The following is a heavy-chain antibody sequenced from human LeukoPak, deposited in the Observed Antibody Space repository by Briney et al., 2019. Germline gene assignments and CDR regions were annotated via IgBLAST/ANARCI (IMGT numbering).Heavy chain of an antibody. CDR3: AREIVSAVAGNFDY. Sequence: GRSLRLSCAASGFNFRSYEMNWVRQAPGKGLEWVSYISNTDETRTYADSVKGRFTISRDNAKNSLHLEMNSLRTEDTAVYYCAREIVSAVAGNFDYWGQGTLVTVSS. D-gene: IGHD6-19*01. V-gene: IGHV3-48*03. CDR1: GFNFRSYE. J-gene: IGHJ4*02. CDR2: ISNTDETR.